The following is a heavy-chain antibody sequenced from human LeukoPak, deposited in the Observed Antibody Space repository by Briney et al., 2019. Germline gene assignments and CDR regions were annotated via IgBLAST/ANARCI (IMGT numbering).Heavy chain of an antibody. J-gene: IGHJ4*02. CDR2: IYYSGST. Sequence: SETLSLTCTVSGGSISSSSYYWGWIRQPPGKGLEWIGSIYYSGSTYYNPSLKSRVTISVDTSKNQFSLKLSSVTAADTAVYYCARGPLGSSGDYWGQGTLVTVSS. CDR1: GGSISSSSYY. D-gene: IGHD6-6*01. V-gene: IGHV4-39*07. CDR3: ARGPLGSSGDY.